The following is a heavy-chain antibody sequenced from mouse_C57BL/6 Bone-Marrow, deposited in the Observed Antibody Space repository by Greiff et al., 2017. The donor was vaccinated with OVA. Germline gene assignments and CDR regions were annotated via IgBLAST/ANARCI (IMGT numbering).Heavy chain of an antibody. CDR2: IDPSDSYT. J-gene: IGHJ4*01. CDR3: ARGAFPAMDY. V-gene: IGHV1-69*01. Sequence: VQLQQPGAELVMPGASVKLSCKASGYTFTSYWMHWVKQRPGQGLEWIGEIDPSDSYTNYNQKFKGKSTLTVDKSSSTAYMQLSSLTSEDSAVYYCARGAFPAMDYWGQGTSVTVSS. CDR1: GYTFTSYW.